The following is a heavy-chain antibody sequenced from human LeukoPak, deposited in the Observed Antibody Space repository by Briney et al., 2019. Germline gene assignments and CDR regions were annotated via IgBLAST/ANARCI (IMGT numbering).Heavy chain of an antibody. Sequence: PGGSLRLSCAASGFTVSSNYMSWVRQAPGKGLEWVSAISGSGGSTYYADSVKGRFTISRDNSKNTLYLQMNSLRAEDTAVYYCAKDAVAGYYFDYWGQGTLVTVSS. CDR3: AKDAVAGYYFDY. D-gene: IGHD2-15*01. CDR2: ISGSGGST. V-gene: IGHV3-23*01. CDR1: GFTVSSNY. J-gene: IGHJ4*02.